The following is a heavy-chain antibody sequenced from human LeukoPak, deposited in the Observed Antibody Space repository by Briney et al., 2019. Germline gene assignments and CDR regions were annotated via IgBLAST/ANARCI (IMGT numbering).Heavy chain of an antibody. D-gene: IGHD5-12*01. Sequence: SETLSLTCTVSGGSISSSSYYWGWIRQPPGKGLEWIGSIYYSGSTYYNPSLKGRVTISVDTSKNQFSLKLSSVTAADTAVYYCARLIVTSYVDYWGQGTLVTVSS. CDR2: IYYSGST. CDR3: ARLIVTSYVDY. V-gene: IGHV4-39*01. J-gene: IGHJ4*02. CDR1: GGSISSSSYY.